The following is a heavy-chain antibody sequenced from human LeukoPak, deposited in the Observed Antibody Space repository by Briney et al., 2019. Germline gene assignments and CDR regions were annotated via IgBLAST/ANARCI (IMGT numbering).Heavy chain of an antibody. CDR3: ARDIRGTMVRGKWFDP. CDR1: GGSISSSSYY. D-gene: IGHD3-10*01. V-gene: IGHV4-39*07. Sequence: SETLSLTCTVSGGSISSSSYYWGWIRQPPGKGLEWIGSIYYSGSTYYNPSLKSRVTISVDTSKNQFSLKLSPVTAADTAVYYCARDIRGTMVRGKWFDPWGQGTLVTVSS. J-gene: IGHJ5*02. CDR2: IYYSGST.